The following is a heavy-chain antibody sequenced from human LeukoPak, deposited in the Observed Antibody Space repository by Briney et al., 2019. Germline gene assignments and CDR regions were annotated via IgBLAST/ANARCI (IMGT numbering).Heavy chain of an antibody. V-gene: IGHV5-51*01. CDR3: ARRLVQYYGMDV. Sequence: HGESLKISCKGSGYSFTSYWIAWVRQMPGKGLEWMGIIYPGDSDTSYSPSFQGQVTITADKSVSTAYLQWSSLKASDTAMYYYARRLVQYYGMDVWGQGTTVTVSS. D-gene: IGHD5-12*01. J-gene: IGHJ6*02. CDR1: GYSFTSYW. CDR2: IYPGDSDT.